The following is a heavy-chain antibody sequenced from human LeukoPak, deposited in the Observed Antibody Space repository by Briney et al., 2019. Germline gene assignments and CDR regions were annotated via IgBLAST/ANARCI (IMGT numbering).Heavy chain of an antibody. Sequence: GGSLRLSCAASGFTFSSYWMNWVRQAPGKGLEWAAVISHDASEKYYADPVKGRFTISRDNSKNTLYLQMNSLRVEDTAVYYCAKEVYGSRSTSLADVWGQGTLVTVSS. D-gene: IGHD3-10*01. CDR3: AKEVYGSRSTSLADV. V-gene: IGHV3-30*18. CDR2: ISHDASEK. CDR1: GFTFSSYW. J-gene: IGHJ4*02.